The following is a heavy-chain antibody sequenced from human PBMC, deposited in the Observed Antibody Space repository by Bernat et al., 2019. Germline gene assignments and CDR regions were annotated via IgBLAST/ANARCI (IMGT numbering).Heavy chain of an antibody. CDR1: GDSVSSNSAA. J-gene: IGHJ5*02. Sequence: QVQLQQSGPGLVKPSQTLSLTCAISGDSVSSNSAAWNWIRQSPSRGLEWLGRAYYRSKWYIDYAPSVKSRITINPETSKNQFSLQLNSVTPDDTAVYYCARAFIAAAVVLVDLWGQGNLVNVSS. CDR3: ARAFIAAAVVLVDL. D-gene: IGHD6-13*01. CDR2: AYYRSKWYI. V-gene: IGHV6-1*01.